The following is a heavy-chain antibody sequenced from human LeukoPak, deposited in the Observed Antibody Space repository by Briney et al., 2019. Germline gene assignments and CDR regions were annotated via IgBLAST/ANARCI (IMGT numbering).Heavy chain of an antibody. CDR3: AKTHTGYSYGQGFDY. V-gene: IGHV1-69*06. CDR2: IIPIFGTA. Sequence: ASVKVSCKASGGTSSSYAISWVRQAPGQGLEWMGGIIPIFGTANYAQKFQGRVTITADKSTSTAYMELSSLRSEDTAVYYCAKTHTGYSYGQGFDYWGQGTLVTVSS. CDR1: GGTSSSYA. D-gene: IGHD5-18*01. J-gene: IGHJ4*02.